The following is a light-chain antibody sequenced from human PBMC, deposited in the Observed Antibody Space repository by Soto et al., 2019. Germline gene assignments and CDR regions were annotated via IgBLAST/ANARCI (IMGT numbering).Light chain of an antibody. CDR2: EVS. CDR1: SSDVGGYNY. Sequence: QSVLTQPASVSGSPGQSITISCTGTSSDVGGYNYVSWYQQHPGKAPKLMIYEVSNRPSRVSSRFSGSKSGNTASLTISGLQAEDEADYYCSSYTSSSTVVFGGGTQLTVL. V-gene: IGLV2-14*01. J-gene: IGLJ2*01. CDR3: SSYTSSSTVV.